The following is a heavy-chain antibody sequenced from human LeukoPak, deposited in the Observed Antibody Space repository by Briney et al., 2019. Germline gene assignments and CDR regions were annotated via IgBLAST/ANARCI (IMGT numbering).Heavy chain of an antibody. Sequence: ASVKVSCKASGYTFTGYYMHWVRQAPGQGLEWMGWINPNSGGTNYAQKFQGRVTMTRDTSISTAYMELSRLRSDDTAVYYCARDHPYSSGWYEGFDYWGQGTLVTVSS. J-gene: IGHJ4*02. CDR1: GYTFTGYY. CDR2: INPNSGGT. V-gene: IGHV1-2*02. CDR3: ARDHPYSSGWYEGFDY. D-gene: IGHD6-13*01.